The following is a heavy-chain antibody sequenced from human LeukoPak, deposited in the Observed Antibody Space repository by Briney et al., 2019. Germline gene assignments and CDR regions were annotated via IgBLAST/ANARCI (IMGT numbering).Heavy chain of an antibody. CDR1: GYTLTELS. J-gene: IGHJ4*02. D-gene: IGHD5-18*01. V-gene: IGHV1-24*01. CDR2: FDPEDGET. CDR3: ASTSGRGYSCGN. Sequence: ASVKVSCKVSGYTLTELSMHWVRQAPGKGLEWMGGFDPEDGETIYAQKFQGRVTMTEDTSTDTAYMELSSLRSEDTAVYYCASTSGRGYSCGNWGQGTLVTVSS.